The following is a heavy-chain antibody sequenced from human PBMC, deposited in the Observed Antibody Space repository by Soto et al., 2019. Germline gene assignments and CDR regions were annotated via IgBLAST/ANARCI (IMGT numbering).Heavy chain of an antibody. CDR3: ARRAAAAGTWYYYYYGMDV. D-gene: IGHD6-13*01. J-gene: IGHJ6*04. CDR2: INHSGST. CDR1: GGSFSGYY. V-gene: IGHV4-34*01. Sequence: SETLSLTCAVYGGSFSGYYWSWIRQPPGKGLEWIGEINHSGSTNYNPSLKSRVTISVDTSKNQFSLKLSSVTAADTAVYYCARRAAAAGTWYYYYYGMDVWGKGTTLTLSS.